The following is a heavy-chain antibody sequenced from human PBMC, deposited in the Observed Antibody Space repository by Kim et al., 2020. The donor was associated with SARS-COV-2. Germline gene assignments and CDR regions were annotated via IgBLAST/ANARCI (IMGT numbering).Heavy chain of an antibody. J-gene: IGHJ4*02. Sequence: GGSLRLSCAASGFTFSSYSMNWVRQAPGKGLEWVSSISSSSSYIYYADSVKGRFTISRDNAKNSLYLQMNSLRAEDTAVYYCARDLPAYYDSSGTLWYWGQGTLVTVSS. CDR2: ISSSSSYI. CDR1: GFTFSSYS. CDR3: ARDLPAYYDSSGTLWY. V-gene: IGHV3-21*01. D-gene: IGHD3-22*01.